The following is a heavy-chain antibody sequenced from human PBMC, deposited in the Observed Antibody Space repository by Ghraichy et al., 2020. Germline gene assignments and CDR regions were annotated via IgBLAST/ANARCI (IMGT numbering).Heavy chain of an antibody. CDR3: TRERSSRTFYYYGSARFDP. CDR2: IKSKTDGGTT. D-gene: IGHD3-10*01. J-gene: IGHJ5*02. V-gene: IGHV3-15*01. CDR1: GFTFSNAW. Sequence: GSLRLSCAASGFTFSNAWMSWVRQAPGKGLEWVGRIKSKTDGGTTDYAAPVKGRFTISRDDSKNTLYLQMNSLKTEDTAVYYCTRERSSRTFYYYGSARFDPWGQGTLVTVSS.